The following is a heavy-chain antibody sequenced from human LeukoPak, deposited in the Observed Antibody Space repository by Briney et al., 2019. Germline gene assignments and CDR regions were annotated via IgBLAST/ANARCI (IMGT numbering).Heavy chain of an antibody. J-gene: IGHJ4*02. V-gene: IGHV3-23*01. Sequence: GRSLRLSCAASGFSVSSYAMSWVRQAPGKGLEWVSAISASGGSTYYADSVKGRFTISRDNSKNTLSLHMNSLRAEDTAVYYCAKGRSGWYSDFDYWGQGTLVTVSS. CDR3: AKGRSGWYSDFDY. CDR2: ISASGGST. D-gene: IGHD6-19*01. CDR1: GFSVSSYA.